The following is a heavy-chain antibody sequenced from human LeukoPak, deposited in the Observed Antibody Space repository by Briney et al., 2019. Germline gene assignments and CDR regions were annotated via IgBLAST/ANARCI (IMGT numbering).Heavy chain of an antibody. Sequence: SETLSLTCAVYGGSFSGYYWSWIRQPPGKGLEWIGEINHSGSTNYNPSPKSRVTISVDTSKNQFSLKLSSVTAADTAVYYCARSRSPYYYYYMDVWGKGTTVTVSS. CDR2: INHSGST. CDR1: GGSFSGYY. CDR3: ARSRSPYYYYYMDV. D-gene: IGHD4-17*01. J-gene: IGHJ6*03. V-gene: IGHV4-34*01.